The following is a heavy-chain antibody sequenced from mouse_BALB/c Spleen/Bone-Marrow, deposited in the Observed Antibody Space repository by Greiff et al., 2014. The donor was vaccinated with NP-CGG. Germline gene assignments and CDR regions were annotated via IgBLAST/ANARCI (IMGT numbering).Heavy chain of an antibody. CDR2: INPDSSTI. CDR1: GFDFSRYW. Sequence: DVHLVEPGGGLVQPGGSLKLSCAASGFDFSRYWMTWVRQAPGKGLEWIGEINPDSSTINYTPSLKDKFIISRDNAKNTLYLQMSKVRSEDTALYYCAKNYYYGYVAYWGQGTLVTVSA. J-gene: IGHJ3*01. V-gene: IGHV4-1*02. CDR3: AKNYYYGYVAY. D-gene: IGHD1-2*01.